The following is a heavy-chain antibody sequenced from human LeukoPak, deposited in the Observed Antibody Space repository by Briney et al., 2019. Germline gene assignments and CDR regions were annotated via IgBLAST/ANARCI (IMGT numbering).Heavy chain of an antibody. CDR2: TYYRSKWYN. CDR1: GDSVSSNSAA. J-gene: IGHJ4*02. D-gene: IGHD3-22*01. V-gene: IGHV6-1*01. CDR3: AKNYYDSSGYYSSPFDY. Sequence: SQTLSLTRAISGDSVSSNSAAWNWIRQSPSRGLEWLGRTYYRSKWYNDYAVSVKSRITINPDTSKNQFSLQLNSVTPEDTAVYYCAKNYYDSSGYYSSPFDYWGQGTLVTVSS.